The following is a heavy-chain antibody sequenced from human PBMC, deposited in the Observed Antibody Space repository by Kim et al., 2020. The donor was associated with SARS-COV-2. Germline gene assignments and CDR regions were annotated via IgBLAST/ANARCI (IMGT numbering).Heavy chain of an antibody. J-gene: IGHJ4*02. CDR2: IIPIFGTA. D-gene: IGHD6-19*01. Sequence: SVKFSCKASGGTFSSYAISWVRQAPGQGLEWMGGIIPIFGTANYAQKFQGRVTITADESTSTAYMELSSLRSEDTAVYYCATPEGSSGWSNPLGYWGQGTLVTVSS. CDR1: GGTFSSYA. CDR3: ATPEGSSGWSNPLGY. V-gene: IGHV1-69*13.